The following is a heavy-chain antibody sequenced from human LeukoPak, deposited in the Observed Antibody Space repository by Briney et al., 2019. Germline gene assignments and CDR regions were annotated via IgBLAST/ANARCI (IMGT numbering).Heavy chain of an antibody. CDR2: ITASGGIT. CDR1: GFTFTNYA. J-gene: IGHJ4*02. Sequence: GGSLRLSCAASGFTFTNYAMSWVRQTPGKGLEWVSGITASGGITYYADSVKGRFTISRDNSKSTLYLQMNSLRVDDTAVYYCAKGDIAAAGTASDYWGQGTLVTVSS. V-gene: IGHV3-23*01. CDR3: AKGDIAAAGTASDY. D-gene: IGHD6-13*01.